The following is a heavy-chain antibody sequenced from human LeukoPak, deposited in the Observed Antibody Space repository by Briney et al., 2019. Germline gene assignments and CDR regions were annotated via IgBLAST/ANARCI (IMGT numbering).Heavy chain of an antibody. J-gene: IGHJ3*02. CDR1: GGSITSYY. CDR3: ARVGGNEAFDI. CDR2: IYTSGST. Sequence: SETLSLTCTVSGGSITSYYWSWIRQPAEKVLEWFGRIYTSGSTNYNPSLQSRVTMSVDTSKTQFSLKLSSVTAADTAVYYCARVGGNEAFDIWGQETMVTVSS. V-gene: IGHV4-4*07. D-gene: IGHD4-23*01.